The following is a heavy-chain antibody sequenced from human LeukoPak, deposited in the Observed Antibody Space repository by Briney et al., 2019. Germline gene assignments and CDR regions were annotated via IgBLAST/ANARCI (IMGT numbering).Heavy chain of an antibody. CDR1: GYTFTSYD. CDR3: ASYNGYAK. Sequence: ASVKVSCKTSGYTFTSYDISWLRQATGQGPEWMGRVSPNSGDSDYAQKFQGRVTMTRDTSISTAYMELSSLTYEDTAVYYCASYNGYAKWGQGTLVTVSS. D-gene: IGHD5-12*01. J-gene: IGHJ4*02. V-gene: IGHV1-8*01. CDR2: VSPNSGDS.